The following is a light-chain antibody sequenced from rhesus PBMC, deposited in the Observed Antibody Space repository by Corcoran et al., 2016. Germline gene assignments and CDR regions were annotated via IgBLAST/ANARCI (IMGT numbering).Light chain of an antibody. J-gene: IGKJ3*01. CDR3: PQYSSSPFT. CDR2: KAS. V-gene: IGKV1-22*01. CDR1: QSISSW. Sequence: DIQMTQSPSSLSASVGDTVTITCRASQSISSWLAWYQQKPGKAPKLLIDKASTLQSGVPSRFSGSGSWTDFTLTISSRQSGDFATYYCPQYSSSPFTFGPGTKLDIK.